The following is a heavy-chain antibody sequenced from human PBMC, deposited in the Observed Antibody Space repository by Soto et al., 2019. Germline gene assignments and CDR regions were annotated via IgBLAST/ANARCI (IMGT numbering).Heavy chain of an antibody. CDR1: GYRFASYG. V-gene: IGHV5-51*01. D-gene: IGHD6-6*01. J-gene: IGHJ6*03. CDR3: ARQQLQGYYYYYYYMDV. CDR2: IYPGDSDT. Sequence: GESLKISCKGSGYRFASYGIGWVRQMPGKGLEWMGIIYPGDSDTRYSPSFQGQVTVSADKSISTAYLQWSSLKASDTAMYYCARQQLQGYYYYYYYMDVWGKGTTVTVSS.